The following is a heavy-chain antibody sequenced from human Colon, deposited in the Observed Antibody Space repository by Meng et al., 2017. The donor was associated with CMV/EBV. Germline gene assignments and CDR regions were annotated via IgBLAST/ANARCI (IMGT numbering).Heavy chain of an antibody. V-gene: IGHV4-38-2*02. CDR2: IYHSGST. CDR1: GYSISSGFY. D-gene: IGHD2-8*01. J-gene: IGHJ4*02. CDR3: AVPKGDYSSNHFCSTFDY. Sequence: SETLSLTCTVSGYSISSGFYWGWIRQPPGKGLEWIGSIYHSGSTYYNPSLKSRVTISLDTSKNQFSLNLSSVTATDTAVYYCAVPKGDYSSNHFCSTFDYWGQGALVTVSS.